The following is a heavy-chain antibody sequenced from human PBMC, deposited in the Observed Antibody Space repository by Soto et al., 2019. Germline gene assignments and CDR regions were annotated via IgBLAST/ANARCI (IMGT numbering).Heavy chain of an antibody. Sequence: QVQLVQSGAEVKKPGSSVKVSCKASGGTFSSYTISWVRQAPGQGLEWMGRIIPILGIANYAQKFQGRVTITADKSTSTADKELSSLRSEDTAVYYCARDDGLAYCGGDCYSWGQETLVTVSS. CDR1: GGTFSSYT. CDR3: ARDDGLAYCGGDCYS. D-gene: IGHD2-21*02. J-gene: IGHJ4*02. CDR2: IIPILGIA. V-gene: IGHV1-69*02.